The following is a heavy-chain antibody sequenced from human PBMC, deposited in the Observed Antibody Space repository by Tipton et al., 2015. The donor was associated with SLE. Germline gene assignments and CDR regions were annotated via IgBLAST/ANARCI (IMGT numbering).Heavy chain of an antibody. D-gene: IGHD6-19*01. CDR1: GGSTSPYY. CDR3: ARTPDNGWQYYFDR. CDR2: IHSSGST. V-gene: IGHV4-59*01. Sequence: TLSLTCSVSGGSTSPYYYNWIRQPPGKGLEWIGHIHSSGSTIYNSSHRFRVTMSVDRSKSHFSLKLTSVTSADAAGYYCARTPDNGWQYYFDRWGQGTLVTVAS. J-gene: IGHJ4*02.